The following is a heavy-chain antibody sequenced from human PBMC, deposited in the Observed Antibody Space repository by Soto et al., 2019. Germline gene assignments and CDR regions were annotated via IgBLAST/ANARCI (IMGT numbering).Heavy chain of an antibody. CDR3: ARTYYDYIWGSPFDAFDI. V-gene: IGHV4-39*01. D-gene: IGHD3-16*01. Sequence: QLQLQESGPGLVKPSETLSLTCTVSGGSISSSSYYWGWIRQPPGKGLEWIGSIYYSGSTYYNPSLKSRVTISVDTSKNQCSLKLSSVTAADTAVYYCARTYYDYIWGSPFDAFDIWGQGTMVTVSS. J-gene: IGHJ3*02. CDR2: IYYSGST. CDR1: GGSISSSSYY.